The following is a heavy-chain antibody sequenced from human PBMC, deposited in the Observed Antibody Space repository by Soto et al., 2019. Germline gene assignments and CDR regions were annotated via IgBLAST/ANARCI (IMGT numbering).Heavy chain of an antibody. Sequence: SETLSLTCAVSGGSSSSGGYSWSWIRQPPGKGLEWIGYIYHSGSTYYNPSLKSRVTISVDRSKNQFSLKLSSVTAADTAVYYCARERIVGATVEPASDRYYFDYWGQGTLVTVSS. CDR2: IYHSGST. D-gene: IGHD1-26*01. J-gene: IGHJ4*02. CDR3: ARERIVGATVEPASDRYYFDY. V-gene: IGHV4-30-2*01. CDR1: GGSSSSGGYS.